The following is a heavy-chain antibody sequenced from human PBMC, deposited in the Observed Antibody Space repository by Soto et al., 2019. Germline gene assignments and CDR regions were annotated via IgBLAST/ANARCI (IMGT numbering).Heavy chain of an antibody. V-gene: IGHV4-59*11. CDR3: ARYKSEGVVGVAIDV. CDR1: GASINSHY. J-gene: IGHJ6*02. D-gene: IGHD3-3*01. Sequence: SETLSLTCTVSGASINSHYWSWIRQAPGKGPQWIGYIYYTGIVHSNASLKSRVTISLDTPKNQFSLKLDSVTAADTAVYYCARYKSEGVVGVAIDVWGQGTTVTVSS. CDR2: IYYTGIV.